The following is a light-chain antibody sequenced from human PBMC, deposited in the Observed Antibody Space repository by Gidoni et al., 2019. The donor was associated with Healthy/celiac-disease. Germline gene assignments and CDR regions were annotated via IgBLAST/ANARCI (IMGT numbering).Light chain of an antibody. V-gene: IGLV1-44*01. CDR2: SNN. Sequence: QSVLTQPPSASGTPGQRVTISCSGSSSNIGSNTVNWYQQLPGTAPKLLIYSNNQRPSGVPDRFSGSKSGTSASLAISGLQSEDEADYYCAAWDDSLNGWVCGGGT. J-gene: IGLJ3*02. CDR3: AAWDDSLNGWV. CDR1: SSNIGSNT.